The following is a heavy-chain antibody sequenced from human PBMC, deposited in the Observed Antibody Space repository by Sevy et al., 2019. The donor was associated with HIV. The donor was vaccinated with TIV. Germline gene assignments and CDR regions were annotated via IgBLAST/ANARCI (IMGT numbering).Heavy chain of an antibody. CDR1: GNTLSQLS. CDR3: ATDIVVGRDY. D-gene: IGHD2-2*01. Sequence: ASVKVSCKVFGNTLSQLSIHWVRQAPGKGLEWMGGIDRDLYETIYAQNFQGRVSLTEDTSTDTAYMELPSLRSHDTAIYYCATDIVVGRDYWGQGTLVTVSS. CDR2: IDRDLYET. J-gene: IGHJ4*02. V-gene: IGHV1-24*01.